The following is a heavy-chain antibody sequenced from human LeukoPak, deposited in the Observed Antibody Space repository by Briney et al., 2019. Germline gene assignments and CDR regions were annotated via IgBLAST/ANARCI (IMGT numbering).Heavy chain of an antibody. CDR1: GGSISSSTYY. Sequence: SETLSLTCTVSGGSISSSTYYWGWIRQPPGKGLEWIGCIDYSGSTYYNPSLKSRVTISVDTSKNQFSLKLSSVTAADTAVYYCARTARIAVAGTPFYFDYWGQGTLVTVSS. V-gene: IGHV4-39*01. D-gene: IGHD6-19*01. CDR2: IDYSGST. J-gene: IGHJ4*02. CDR3: ARTARIAVAGTPFYFDY.